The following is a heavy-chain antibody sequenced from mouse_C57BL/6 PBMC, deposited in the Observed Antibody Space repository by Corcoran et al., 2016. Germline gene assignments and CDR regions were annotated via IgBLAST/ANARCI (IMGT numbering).Heavy chain of an antibody. V-gene: IGHV1-26*01. D-gene: IGHD1-1*01. CDR1: GYTFTDYY. CDR3: AGYGSSY. CDR2: INPNNGGT. J-gene: IGHJ2*01. Sequence: EVQLQQSGPELVKPGASVKISCKASGYTFTDYYMNWVKQSHGKSLEWIGDINPNNGGTSYNQKFKGKATLTVDKSSSTAYMELRSLTSEYSAVYYCAGYGSSYGGQGTTLTVSS.